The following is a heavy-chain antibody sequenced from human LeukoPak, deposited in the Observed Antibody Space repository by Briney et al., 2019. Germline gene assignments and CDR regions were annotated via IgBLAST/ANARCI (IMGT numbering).Heavy chain of an antibody. D-gene: IGHD2-8*02. V-gene: IGHV1-2*02. J-gene: IGHJ4*02. CDR2: INPNSGDT. CDR3: ARVIFLVGNTHFEY. Sequence: ASVKVSCKASGYTFTGYYMHWVRQAPGQGLEWMGWINPNSGDTHYAQQSQGRVTMTRDTSINTAYMEVSRLGSDDTAVYYWARVIFLVGNTHFEYWGQGTLVTVSS. CDR1: GYTFTGYY.